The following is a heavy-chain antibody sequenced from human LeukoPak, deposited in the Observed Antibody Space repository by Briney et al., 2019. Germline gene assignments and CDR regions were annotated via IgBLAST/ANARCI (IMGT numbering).Heavy chain of an antibody. V-gene: IGHV4-31*03. CDR1: GGSISSGGYY. J-gene: IGHJ4*02. Sequence: PSETLSLTCTVSGGSISSGGYYWSWIRQHPGKGLEWIGYIYYSGSTYYNPSLKSRVTISVDTSKNQFSLKLSSVTAADTAVYYCARFNYYDSSGYYGFVYWGQGTLVTVSS. CDR3: ARFNYYDSSGYYGFVY. D-gene: IGHD3-22*01. CDR2: IYYSGST.